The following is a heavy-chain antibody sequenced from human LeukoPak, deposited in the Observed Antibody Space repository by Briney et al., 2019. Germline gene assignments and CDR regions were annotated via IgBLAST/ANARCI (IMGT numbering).Heavy chain of an antibody. CDR3: ATSYGDYANAPFDY. J-gene: IGHJ4*02. CDR2: ISFDGTDA. Sequence: PGPSLRLSCAASGFPFSSYAIHWVRQAPGKGLEWVAVISFDGTDAFYADSVKGRFTISRDNSKNTLYLQMNSLRAEDTAVYYCATSYGDYANAPFDYWGQGTLVTVSS. V-gene: IGHV3-30*04. D-gene: IGHD4-17*01. CDR1: GFPFSSYA.